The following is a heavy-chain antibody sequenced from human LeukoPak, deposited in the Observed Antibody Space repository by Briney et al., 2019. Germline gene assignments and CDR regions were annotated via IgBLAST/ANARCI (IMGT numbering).Heavy chain of an antibody. CDR1: GYTFTAFY. V-gene: IGHV1-2*04. CDR3: AVSSGSTFDY. Sequence: ASVKVSCKASGYTFTAFYIHWVRQAPGQGLEWMGWINPNSGGTNYAQKFQGWVTMTRDTSISTAYMELSRLRSDDTAVYYCAVSSGSTFDYWGQGTLVTVSS. CDR2: INPNSGGT. J-gene: IGHJ4*02. D-gene: IGHD6-19*01.